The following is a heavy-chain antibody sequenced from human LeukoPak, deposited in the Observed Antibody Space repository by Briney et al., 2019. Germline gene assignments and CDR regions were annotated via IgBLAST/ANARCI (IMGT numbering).Heavy chain of an antibody. CDR1: GFTVSSDY. CDR3: ARDVLGGNANY. D-gene: IGHD4-23*01. V-gene: IGHV3-21*01. Sequence: GGSLRLSCVASGFTVSSDYMSWVRQAPGKGLEWVSSISSSSSYIYYADSVKGRFTISRDNAKNSLYLQMNSLRAEDTAVYYCARDVLGGNANYWGQGTLVTVSS. J-gene: IGHJ4*02. CDR2: ISSSSSYI.